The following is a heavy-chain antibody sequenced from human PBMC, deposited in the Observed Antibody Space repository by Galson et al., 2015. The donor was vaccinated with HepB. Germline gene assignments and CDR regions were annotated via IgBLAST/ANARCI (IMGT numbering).Heavy chain of an antibody. V-gene: IGHV1-2*02. D-gene: IGHD3-10*01. CDR3: ARPDYYGSGSVYYYYGMDV. CDR2: INPSSGGT. Sequence: SVKVSCKASGYTFTGYYMHWVRQAPGQGLEWMGWINPSSGGTNHAQKFQGRVTMTTDTSTSTAYMELRSLRSDDTAVYYCARPDYYGSGSVYYYYGMDVWGQGTTVTVS. J-gene: IGHJ6*02. CDR1: GYTFTGYY.